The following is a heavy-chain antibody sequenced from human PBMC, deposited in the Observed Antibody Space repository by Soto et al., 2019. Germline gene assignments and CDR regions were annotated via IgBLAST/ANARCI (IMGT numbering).Heavy chain of an antibody. CDR3: ASGITGTTSINWFDP. CDR1: GFTFSSYA. D-gene: IGHD1-7*01. Sequence: GGSLRLSCAASGFTFSSYAMSWVRQAPGKGLEWVSAISGSGGSTYYADSVKGRFTISRDNSKNTLYLQMNSLRAEDTAVYYCASGITGTTSINWFDPWGQGTLVTVSS. J-gene: IGHJ5*02. CDR2: ISGSGGST. V-gene: IGHV3-23*01.